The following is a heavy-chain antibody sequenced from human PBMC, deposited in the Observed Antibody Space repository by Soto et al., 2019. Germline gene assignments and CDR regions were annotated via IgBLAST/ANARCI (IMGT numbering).Heavy chain of an antibody. J-gene: IGHJ4*02. Sequence: QEQVVQSGPAMKEPGSSVKVSCRASGIMSSGYGFSWVRQAPGQGLQWVGVINPTLDSTHYAQNLHGRVSITVDKSTDTAYLEVTSLRLEDTAIYFCATMKRARLDSWGRGTVVTVSS. D-gene: IGHD6-25*01. CDR2: INPTLDST. CDR1: GIMSSGYG. V-gene: IGHV1-69*06. CDR3: ATMKRARLDS.